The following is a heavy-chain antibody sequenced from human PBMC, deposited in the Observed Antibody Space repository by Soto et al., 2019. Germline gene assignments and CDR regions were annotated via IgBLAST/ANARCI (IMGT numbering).Heavy chain of an antibody. CDR3: ARRGDCTTTSCYAYFDY. V-gene: IGHV3-21*01. CDR2: ISSGGGYI. Sequence: PGGSLRLSCAASGFTFSNYNMNWVRQAPGKGLEWVSSISSGGGYIDYADSVKGRFTISRDNAKNSVYLQMNSLRAEDTAVYYCARRGDCTTTSCYAYFDYWGQGTLVTVSS. J-gene: IGHJ4*02. D-gene: IGHD2-2*01. CDR1: GFTFSNYN.